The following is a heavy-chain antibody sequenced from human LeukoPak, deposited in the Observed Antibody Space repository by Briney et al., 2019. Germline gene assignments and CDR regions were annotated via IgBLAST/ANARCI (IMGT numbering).Heavy chain of an antibody. J-gene: IGHJ5*02. V-gene: IGHV4-34*01. Sequence: PSETLSLTCAVYGGSLSGYYWSWIRQPPGKGLEWIGEINHSGSTNYNPSLKSRVTISVDTSKNQFSLKLSSVTAADTAVYYCARRLWELRVFWFDPWGQGTLVTVSS. CDR1: GGSLSGYY. CDR3: ARRLWELRVFWFDP. CDR2: INHSGST. D-gene: IGHD1-26*01.